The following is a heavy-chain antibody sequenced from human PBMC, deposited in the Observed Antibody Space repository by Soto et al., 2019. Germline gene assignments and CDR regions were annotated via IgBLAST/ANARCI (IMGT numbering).Heavy chain of an antibody. CDR3: ARGDSWALRPSPIDY. CDR1: GYTFINYG. V-gene: IGHV1-18*01. Sequence: EASVKVSCKASGYTFINYGLNWVRQAPGQGLERMGWISGYNGNTKYAQRLQDRLSMTTDTSTSTAYMELRSLRSDDTAVYFCARGDSWALRPSPIDYWGQGTQVTVSS. D-gene: IGHD2-21*01. CDR2: ISGYNGNT. J-gene: IGHJ4*02.